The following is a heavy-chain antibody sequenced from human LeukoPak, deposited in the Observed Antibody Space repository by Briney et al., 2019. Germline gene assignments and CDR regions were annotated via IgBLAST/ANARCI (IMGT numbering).Heavy chain of an antibody. Sequence: PGGSLRLSCEVSGFTFTDYWMNWVRQAPGKGPEGVASIRQDGSEKTYVDSVKGRFTISRDNTKNSLSLQLNGLRAEDTAVYYCARHGTAAGLYFDLWGQGTLVTVSS. V-gene: IGHV3-7*01. J-gene: IGHJ4*01. CDR3: ARHGTAAGLYFDL. D-gene: IGHD6-13*01. CDR1: GFTFTDYW. CDR2: IRQDGSEK.